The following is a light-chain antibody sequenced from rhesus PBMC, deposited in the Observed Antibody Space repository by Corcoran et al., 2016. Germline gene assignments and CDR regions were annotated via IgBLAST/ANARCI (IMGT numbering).Light chain of an antibody. CDR1: QSVSNN. Sequence: EIVMTQSPATLSLSPGERATLSCRASQSVSNNLAWYQQKPGTAPRLLTSDASHRATGIPDRFSGRGAGTDFTLTISSLEPEDVGVYYCQQESNLPLAFGGGTKVEIK. CDR2: DAS. J-gene: IGKJ4*01. CDR3: QQESNLPLA. V-gene: IGKV3-35*01.